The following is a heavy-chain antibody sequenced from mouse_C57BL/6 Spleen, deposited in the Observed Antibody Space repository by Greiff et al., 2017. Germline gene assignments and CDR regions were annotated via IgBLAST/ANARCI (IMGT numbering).Heavy chain of an antibody. Sequence: QVQLKESGAELARPGASVKMSCKASGYTFTSYTMHWVKQRPGQGLEWIGYINPSSGYTKYNQKFKDKATLTADKSSSTAYMQLSSLTSEDSAVYYCARSGERGYFDVWGTGTTVTVSS. CDR1: GYTFTSYT. V-gene: IGHV1-4*01. CDR3: ARSGERGYFDV. CDR2: INPSSGYT. J-gene: IGHJ1*03. D-gene: IGHD3-2*02.